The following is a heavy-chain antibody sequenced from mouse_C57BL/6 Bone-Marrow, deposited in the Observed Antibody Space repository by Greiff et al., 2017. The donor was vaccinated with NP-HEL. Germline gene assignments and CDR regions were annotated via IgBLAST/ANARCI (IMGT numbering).Heavy chain of an antibody. CDR3: TTSYGSSYDYYAMDY. Sequence: VQLQQSGAELVRPGASVTLSCKASGYTFTDYEMHWVKQTPVHGLEWIGAIDPETGGTAYNQKFKGKAILTADKSSSTAYLELRSLTSEDSAVYYCTTSYGSSYDYYAMDYWGQGTSVTVSS. CDR2: IDPETGGT. V-gene: IGHV1-15*01. CDR1: GYTFTDYE. J-gene: IGHJ4*01. D-gene: IGHD1-1*01.